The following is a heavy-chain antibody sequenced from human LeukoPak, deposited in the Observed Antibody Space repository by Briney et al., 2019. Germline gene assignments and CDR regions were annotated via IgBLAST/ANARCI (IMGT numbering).Heavy chain of an antibody. CDR2: INPNSGGT. Sequence: DSVKVSCKASGYTFTAYYMHWVRQAPGQGLEWMGWINPNSGGTNYAQKFQGRVTMTRDTSISTAYMELSRLRSDDTAVYYCARERQWLDIFDYWGQGTLVTVSS. D-gene: IGHD6-19*01. CDR3: ARERQWLDIFDY. V-gene: IGHV1-2*02. J-gene: IGHJ4*02. CDR1: GYTFTAYY.